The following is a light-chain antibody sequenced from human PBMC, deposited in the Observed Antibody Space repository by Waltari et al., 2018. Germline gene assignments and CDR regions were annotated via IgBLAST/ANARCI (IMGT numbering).Light chain of an antibody. V-gene: IGLV1-40*01. J-gene: IGLJ2*01. CDR3: QSYDTTLSVV. Sequence: QSVLTQPPSVSGAPGQRVTISCTGSGSNIRAGYDVPWYRQLPGKAPTLLLYGVNTRPPGVSDRFSGSQFDTSASLAIAGLQADDEADYYCQSYDTTLSVVFGGGTKLTVL. CDR1: GSNIRAGYD. CDR2: GVN.